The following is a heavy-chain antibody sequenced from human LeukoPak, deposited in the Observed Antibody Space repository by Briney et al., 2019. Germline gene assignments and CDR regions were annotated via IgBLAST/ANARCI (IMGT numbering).Heavy chain of an antibody. Sequence: SETLSLTCTVSGVSVTNYYWSWIRQPPGKGLEWIAYSHYTGETNYNASLRSRITISVDTSKNEFSLKLSSVTAADTAVYYCARQPGSTAVFDIWGQGTTVIVSA. CDR1: GVSVTNYY. D-gene: IGHD6-13*01. J-gene: IGHJ3*02. V-gene: IGHV4-59*08. CDR3: ARQPGSTAVFDI. CDR2: SHYTGET.